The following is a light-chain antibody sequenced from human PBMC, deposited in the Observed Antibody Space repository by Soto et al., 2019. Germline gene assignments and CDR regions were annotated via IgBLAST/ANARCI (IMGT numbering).Light chain of an antibody. Sequence: QSALTQPASGSGAPGQSITISCTGTLSGAGSYNFVSWYQQHPGKAPKVMIYEDSKRPSGLSNRFSGSKSGNTASLTIVGRQAEDEAVYYCCSYVSRSTYWVLGGGTKLTVL. CDR1: LSGAGSYNF. J-gene: IGLJ3*02. CDR2: EDS. V-gene: IGLV2-23*01. CDR3: CSYVSRSTYWV.